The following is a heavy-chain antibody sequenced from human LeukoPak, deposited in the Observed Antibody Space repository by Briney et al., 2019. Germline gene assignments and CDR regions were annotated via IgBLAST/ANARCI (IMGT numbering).Heavy chain of an antibody. J-gene: IGHJ5*02. V-gene: IGHV4-30-4*01. CDR2: IYYSGST. CDR1: GGALSSGDYY. CDR3: ASRLLHNWFDP. Sequence: PSETLSLTCTVSGGALSSGDYYWSWIRQPPGKGLEWIGYIYYSGSTYYNPSLKSRVTISVDTSKNQFSLKLSSVTAADTAVYYCASRLLHNWFDPWGQGTLVTVSS. D-gene: IGHD2/OR15-2a*01.